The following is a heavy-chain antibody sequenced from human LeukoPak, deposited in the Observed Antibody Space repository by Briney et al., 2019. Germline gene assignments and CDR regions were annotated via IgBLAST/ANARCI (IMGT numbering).Heavy chain of an antibody. CDR1: GYTFTSYD. J-gene: IGHJ4*02. CDR2: IIPIFGTA. CDR3: TRGLGSFDY. V-gene: IGHV1-69*13. D-gene: IGHD7-27*01. Sequence: GASVKVSCKASGYTFTSYDINWVRQATGQGLEWMGGIIPIFGTANYAQKFQGRVTITADESTSTAYMELSSLRSEDTAVYYCTRGLGSFDYWGQGTLVTVSS.